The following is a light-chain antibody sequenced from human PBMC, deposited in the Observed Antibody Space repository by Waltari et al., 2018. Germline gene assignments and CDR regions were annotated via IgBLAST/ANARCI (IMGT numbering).Light chain of an antibody. CDR3: QQRSGWPLT. CDR2: ATA. V-gene: IGKV3-11*01. J-gene: IGKJ4*01. CDR1: QTITS. Sequence: IVLTQSPGTLSLSPGERASLPCRASQTITSLAWYQQTPGQAPRRLIYATATTATGTPPRFTGSGSGTEFTLTSNGLEPDDAAVYYCQQRSGWPLTFGGGTKVEIK.